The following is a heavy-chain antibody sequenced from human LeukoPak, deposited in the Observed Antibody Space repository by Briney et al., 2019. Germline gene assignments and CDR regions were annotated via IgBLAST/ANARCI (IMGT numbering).Heavy chain of an antibody. CDR2: ISAYNGNT. V-gene: IGHV1-18*01. D-gene: IGHD2-21*02. CDR1: GYTFTSYG. J-gene: IGHJ5*02. Sequence: AASVKVSCKASGYTFTSYGISWVRQAPGQGLEWMGWISAYNGNTNYAQKLQGRVTMTTDTSTSTAYMELRSLRSDDTAVYYCARIHCGGDCARKDNWFDPWGQGTLVTVSS. CDR3: ARIHCGGDCARKDNWFDP.